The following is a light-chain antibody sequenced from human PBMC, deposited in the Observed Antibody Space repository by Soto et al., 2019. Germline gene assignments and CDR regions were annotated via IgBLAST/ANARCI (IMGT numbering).Light chain of an antibody. CDR3: QQYNNWPPFT. CDR2: GAS. CDR1: QSVSSD. V-gene: IGKV3-15*01. Sequence: ERVMTQSPATLSVSPGERATLSCRASQSVSSDLAWYQQKPGQAPRLLIYGASTMTTGIPARFSGSGSGTEFTLTISSLQSEDFAVYYCQQYNNWPPFTLGPGTKVDIK. J-gene: IGKJ3*01.